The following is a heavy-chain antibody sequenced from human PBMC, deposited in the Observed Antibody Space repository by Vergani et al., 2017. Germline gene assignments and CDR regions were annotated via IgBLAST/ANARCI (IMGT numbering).Heavy chain of an antibody. CDR2: ISGSGGST. D-gene: IGHD6-13*01. Sequence: EVQLLESGGGLVQPGGSLRLSCAASGFTFSSYAMSWVRQAPGKGLEWVSAISGSGGSTYYADSVKSRFTISRDNSKNTLYLQMNSLRAEDTAVYYCAKTSGIAAAGSDAFDIWGQGTMVTVSS. J-gene: IGHJ3*02. V-gene: IGHV3-23*01. CDR3: AKTSGIAAAGSDAFDI. CDR1: GFTFSSYA.